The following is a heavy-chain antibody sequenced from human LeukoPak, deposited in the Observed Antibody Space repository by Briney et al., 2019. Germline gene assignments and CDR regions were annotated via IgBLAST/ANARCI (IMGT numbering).Heavy chain of an antibody. D-gene: IGHD4-17*01. CDR2: IIPIFGTA. J-gene: IGHJ2*01. Sequence: SVQVSCKASGGTFISYAISWLRQAPGQGLAWMGGIIPIFGTANYAHKFQGRVTITTDESTSTAYMELSSLRSEDTAVYYCASGETTVTTSTDWYFDLWGRGTLVTVSS. CDR1: GGTFISYA. V-gene: IGHV1-69*05. CDR3: ASGETTVTTSTDWYFDL.